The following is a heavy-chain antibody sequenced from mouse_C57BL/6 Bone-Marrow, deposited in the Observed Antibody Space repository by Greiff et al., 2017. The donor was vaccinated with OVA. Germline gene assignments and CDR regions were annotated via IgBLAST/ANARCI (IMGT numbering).Heavy chain of an antibody. Sequence: VQLQQPGTELVKPGASVKLSCKASGYTFTSYWMHWVKQRPGQGLEWIGNINPSNGGTNYNEKFKSKATLTVDKSSSTAYMQLSSLTSEDSAVYYCARGTLTTVVANWYFDVWGTGTTVTVSS. CDR3: ARGTLTTVVANWYFDV. CDR2: INPSNGGT. J-gene: IGHJ1*03. CDR1: GYTFTSYW. V-gene: IGHV1-53*01. D-gene: IGHD1-1*01.